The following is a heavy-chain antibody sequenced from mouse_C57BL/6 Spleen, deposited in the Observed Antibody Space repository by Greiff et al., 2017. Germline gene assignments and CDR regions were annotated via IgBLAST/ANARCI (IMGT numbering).Heavy chain of an antibody. D-gene: IGHD2-3*01. CDR1: GFTFSSYC. V-gene: IGHV5-6*02. CDR3: ARRDDEWHPFAY. J-gene: IGHJ3*01. Sequence: DVKLVESGGDLVKPGGSLKLSCAASGFTFSSYCMSWVRQIPDKRLEWVATFSSGGNNTYYPDSLKGRFTISRDNAKNTLYLQMSSLMSDDTAMYYCARRDDEWHPFAYWGQGTMLTVSA. CDR2: FSSGGNNT.